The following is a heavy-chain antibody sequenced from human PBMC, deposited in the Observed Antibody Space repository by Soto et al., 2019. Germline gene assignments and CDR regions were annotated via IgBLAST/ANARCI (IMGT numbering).Heavy chain of an antibody. J-gene: IGHJ6*02. CDR3: ARDPRAGCSSWDYYYYYCMDV. CDR1: GFTFSSYA. CDR2: ISYDGSNK. V-gene: IGHV3-30-3*01. Sequence: QVQLVESGGGVVQPGRSLRLSCAASGFTFSSYAMHWVRQAPGKGLEWVAVISYDGSNKYYADSVKGRFTISRDNSKNTLYLQMTSLRAEDTAVYYCARDPRAGCSSWDYYYYYCMDVWCQGTTVTVSS. D-gene: IGHD6-13*01.